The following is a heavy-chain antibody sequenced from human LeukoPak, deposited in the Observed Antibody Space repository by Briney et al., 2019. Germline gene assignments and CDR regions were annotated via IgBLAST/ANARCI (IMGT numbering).Heavy chain of an antibody. Sequence: GGSLRLSCAASGFTFSNAWMNWVRQAPGKGLEWVSSISSSSSYIYYADSVKGRFTISRDNAKNSLYLQVNSLRAEDTAVYYCARGFPIWFDPWGQGTLVTVSS. CDR1: GFTFSNAW. CDR3: ARGFPIWFDP. J-gene: IGHJ5*02. CDR2: ISSSSSYI. V-gene: IGHV3-21*01.